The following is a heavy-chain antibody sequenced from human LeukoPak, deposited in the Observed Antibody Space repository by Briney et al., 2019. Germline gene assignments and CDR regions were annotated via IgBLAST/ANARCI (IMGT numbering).Heavy chain of an antibody. V-gene: IGHV3-30*18. CDR3: AKGDLYDSSGYYSGGIDY. Sequence: GGSLRLSCAASGFTFSSYGMHWVRQAPGKGLEWVAVISYDGSNKYYADSVKGRFTISRDNSKNTLYLQMNSLRAEDTAVYYRAKGDLYDSSGYYSGGIDYWGQGTLVTVSS. D-gene: IGHD3-22*01. CDR1: GFTFSSYG. J-gene: IGHJ4*02. CDR2: ISYDGSNK.